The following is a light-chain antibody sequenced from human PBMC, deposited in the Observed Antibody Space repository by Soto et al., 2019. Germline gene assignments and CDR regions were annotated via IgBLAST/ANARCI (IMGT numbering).Light chain of an antibody. J-gene: IGKJ4*01. CDR3: QQYDNLPLT. CDR1: QSVSSIY. V-gene: IGKV3-20*01. Sequence: EIVLTQSPGTLSLSPGERATLSCRASQSVSSIYLGWYQQKPGQAPRLLMYGASSRATGIPERFSGSGSGTDFTLTISSLQPEDIATYYCQQYDNLPLTFGGGTKVDI. CDR2: GAS.